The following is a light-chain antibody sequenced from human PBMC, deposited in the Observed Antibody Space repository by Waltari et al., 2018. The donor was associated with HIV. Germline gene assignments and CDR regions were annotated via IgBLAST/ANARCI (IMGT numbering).Light chain of an antibody. J-gene: IGKJ3*01. CDR1: QRLLNSNGYNY. V-gene: IGKV2-28*01. CDR3: MQALQTPFT. CDR2: LGS. Sequence: DIVMTQSPLSLPVTPGEPASISCRSSQRLLNSNGYNYLDWYVQKPGQSPKLLIYLGSDRASGVPDRFSVSGSGTEFTLKISRVEAEDVGVYYCMQALQTPFTFGPGTKLDIK.